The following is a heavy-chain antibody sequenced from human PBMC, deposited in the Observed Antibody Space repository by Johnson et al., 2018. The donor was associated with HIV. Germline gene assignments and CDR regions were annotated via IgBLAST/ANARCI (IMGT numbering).Heavy chain of an antibody. Sequence: VQLVESGGGLVKPGGSLRLSCAVSGFTFSDAWMTWVRQAPGKGLEWVSGISWNSGSIGYADSVKGRFTISRDNAKNSLYLQMNSLRAEDTALYYCAKEFRRAVAGIGVIDAFDIWGQGTMVTVSS. CDR3: AKEFRRAVAGIGVIDAFDI. V-gene: IGHV3-9*01. CDR1: GFTFSDAW. D-gene: IGHD6-19*01. CDR2: ISWNSGSI. J-gene: IGHJ3*02.